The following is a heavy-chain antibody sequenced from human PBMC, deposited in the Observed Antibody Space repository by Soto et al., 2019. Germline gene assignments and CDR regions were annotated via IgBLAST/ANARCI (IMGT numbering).Heavy chain of an antibody. D-gene: IGHD6-13*01. J-gene: IGHJ4*02. V-gene: IGHV4-30-4*01. Sequence: QVQLQESGPGLVKPSQTLSLTFTVSGGSISSGDYYWSWIRQPPGQGLEWIGYIYYSGTTHYRPSLKSRVTISVDTSKNQFFLKLNSVTAADTAVYYCARTTTSSSWYVLHYWGQGTLVTVSS. CDR1: GGSISSGDYY. CDR3: ARTTTSSSWYVLHY. CDR2: IYYSGTT.